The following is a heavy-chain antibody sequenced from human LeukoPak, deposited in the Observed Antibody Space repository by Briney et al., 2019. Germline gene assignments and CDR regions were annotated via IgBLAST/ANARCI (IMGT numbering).Heavy chain of an antibody. CDR1: GFTFSSYG. V-gene: IGHV3-33*01. CDR3: ARDFGAGDTFFDS. Sequence: GRSLRLSCAASGFTFSSYGMHWVRQAPGKGLEWVAVIWSDGGNRYYSDSVKGRLTISRDNSKNAVYLQMDSLRAEDTAVYYCARDFGAGDTFFDSWGQGVLVTVSS. J-gene: IGHJ4*02. CDR2: IWSDGGNR. D-gene: IGHD3-10*01.